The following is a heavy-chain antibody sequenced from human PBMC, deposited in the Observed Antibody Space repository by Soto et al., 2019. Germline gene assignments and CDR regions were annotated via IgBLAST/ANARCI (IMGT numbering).Heavy chain of an antibody. D-gene: IGHD2-2*02. CDR2: ISGGGSTT. CDR3: AREARTYTESIRHLDF. V-gene: IGHV3-48*03. CDR1: GFSLSNYE. Sequence: GGSLRLSCAASGFSLSNYEMSWVRQSPGKGLEWLSYISGGGSTTQHADPVKGRFTVFRDNAKNSLYLQMNSLRAEDTAVYYCAREARTYTESIRHLDFWCPGTLGTV. J-gene: IGHJ4*02.